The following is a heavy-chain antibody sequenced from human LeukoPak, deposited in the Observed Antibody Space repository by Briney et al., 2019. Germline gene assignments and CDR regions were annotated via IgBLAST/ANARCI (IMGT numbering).Heavy chain of an antibody. J-gene: IGHJ4*02. CDR1: GYTFTGYY. CDR2: INPNSGGT. D-gene: IGHD3-10*01. V-gene: IGHV1-2*02. CDR3: ASRPGTYPYYFDY. Sequence: ASVKVSCKASGYTFTGYYMHWVRQAPGQGLEWMGWINPNSGGTNYVQKFQGRVTMTTDTSMSTAYMELRSLRSDDTAIYFCASRPGTYPYYFDYWGQGTLVTVSS.